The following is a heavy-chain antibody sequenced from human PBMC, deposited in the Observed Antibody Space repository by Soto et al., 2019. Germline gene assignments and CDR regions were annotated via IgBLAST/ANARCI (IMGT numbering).Heavy chain of an antibody. CDR3: ARGRGGGREYYYYYYMDV. CDR1: GYSISSSNW. CDR2: IYYSGST. V-gene: IGHV4-28*03. D-gene: IGHD2-15*01. J-gene: IGHJ6*03. Sequence: SETLSLTCAVSGYSISSSNWWGWIRQPPGKGLEWIGYIYYSGSTYYNPSRKSRVTMSVDTSKNHFSLKLSSATAVDTAVYYFARGRGGGREYYYYYYMDVWGKGTTVTVSS.